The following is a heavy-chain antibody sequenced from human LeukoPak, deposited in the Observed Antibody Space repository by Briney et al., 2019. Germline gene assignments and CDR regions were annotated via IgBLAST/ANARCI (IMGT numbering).Heavy chain of an antibody. CDR3: AKDHYYSMEV. CDR2: IRSDGTIT. J-gene: IGHJ6*02. Sequence: GGTLRLSCVASGFPFSVSWMHWVRQAPGKGLVWVSLIRSDGTITNYADSVKGRFITSRDNTKNTVYLQMNSLRAEDTGIYYCAKDHYYSMEVWGQGTTVTVTS. V-gene: IGHV3-74*01. CDR1: GFPFSVSW.